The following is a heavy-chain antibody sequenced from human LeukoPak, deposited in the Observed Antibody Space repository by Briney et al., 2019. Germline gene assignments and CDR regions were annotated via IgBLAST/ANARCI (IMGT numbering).Heavy chain of an antibody. CDR3: ATEGAVNDYGDHRPFDY. Sequence: GGSLRLSCAASGFSFSTDSMGWVRQAPGQGLEYVSAISSNGGSTHYANSLKGRFTISRDNSNNTLYLQMGSLRAEDMAVYYCATEGAVNDYGDHRPFDYWGQGTMVTVSS. D-gene: IGHD4-17*01. V-gene: IGHV3-64*01. CDR2: ISSNGGST. CDR1: GFSFSTDS. J-gene: IGHJ4*03.